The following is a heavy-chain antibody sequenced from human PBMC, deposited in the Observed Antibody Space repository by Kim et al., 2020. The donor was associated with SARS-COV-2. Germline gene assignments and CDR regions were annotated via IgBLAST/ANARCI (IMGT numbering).Heavy chain of an antibody. V-gene: IGHV1-69*13. D-gene: IGHD6-6*01. Sequence: SVKVSCKASGGTFSSYAISWVRQAPGQGLEWMGGIIPIFGTANYAQKFQGRVTITADESTSTAYMELSSLRSEDTAVYYCARVGDKYSRAGGYYFDYWGQGTLVTVSS. CDR2: IIPIFGTA. CDR1: GGTFSSYA. CDR3: ARVGDKYSRAGGYYFDY. J-gene: IGHJ4*02.